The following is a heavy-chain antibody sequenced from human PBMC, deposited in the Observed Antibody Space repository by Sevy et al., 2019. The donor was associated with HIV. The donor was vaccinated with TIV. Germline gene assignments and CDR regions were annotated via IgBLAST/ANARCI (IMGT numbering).Heavy chain of an antibody. Sequence: GGSLRLSCVASGFIVNNYWMTWVRQAPGKGLEWVANIKDDGSEKYYVGSVKGRFTISRDDAENSLFLQMNRLRVEDTDVYYCAKFKKRPHVWLPGGLDVWGQGTTVTVSS. CDR3: AKFKKRPHVWLPGGLDV. V-gene: IGHV3-7*01. CDR1: GFIVNNYW. D-gene: IGHD3-16*01. J-gene: IGHJ6*02. CDR2: IKDDGSEK.